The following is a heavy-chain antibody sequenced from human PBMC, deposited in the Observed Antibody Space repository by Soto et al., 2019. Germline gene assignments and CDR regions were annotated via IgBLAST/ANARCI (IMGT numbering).Heavy chain of an antibody. D-gene: IGHD6-13*01. CDR1: GFTFSSYS. CDR2: ISSSSSYI. CDR3: ARDAAAITHYNWFDP. J-gene: IGHJ5*02. V-gene: IGHV3-21*01. Sequence: PGGSLRLSCAASGFTFSSYSMNWVRQAPGKGLEWVSSISSSSSYIYYADSVKGRFTISRDNAKNSLYLQMNSLRAEDTAVYYCARDAAAITHYNWFDPWGQGTLVTVSS.